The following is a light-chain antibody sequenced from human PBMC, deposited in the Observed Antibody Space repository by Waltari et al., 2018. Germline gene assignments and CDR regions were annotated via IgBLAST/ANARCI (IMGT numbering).Light chain of an antibody. Sequence: EIVMTQSPATLSVSPGERATLSRRASQSVSSNLAWYQQKPGQAPRLLIYGASTRATGIPARLSGSGSGTEFTLTISSLQSEDFAVYYCQQYNNWPLTFGGGTKVEIK. V-gene: IGKV3-15*01. CDR3: QQYNNWPLT. J-gene: IGKJ4*01. CDR2: GAS. CDR1: QSVSSN.